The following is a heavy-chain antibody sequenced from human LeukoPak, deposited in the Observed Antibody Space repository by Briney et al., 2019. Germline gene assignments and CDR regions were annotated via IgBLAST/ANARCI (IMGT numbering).Heavy chain of an antibody. V-gene: IGHV4-39*01. CDR3: ARRVYSGSYNWYFDL. CDR1: GGSISSTTSY. D-gene: IGHD1-26*01. CDR2: IYYSGST. J-gene: IGHJ2*01. Sequence: PSETLSLTCAVSGGSISSTTSYWGWIRQPPGKGLEWIGRIYYSGSTFYNPSLKSRVTISVDTSKNQLSLKLSSVTAPDTAVYYCARRVYSGSYNWYFDLWGRGTLVTVSS.